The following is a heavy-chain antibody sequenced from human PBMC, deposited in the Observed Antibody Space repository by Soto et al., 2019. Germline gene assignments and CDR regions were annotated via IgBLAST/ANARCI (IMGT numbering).Heavy chain of an antibody. Sequence: XETLSLPFDVSSASITSSNWWSWVRQPPGKGLEWIGEIYHSGSTNYNPSLKSRVTISVDKSKNQFSLNLSSVTAADTAVYFCAENNGRDAFEYWGQGTLVTSPQ. J-gene: IGHJ4*02. CDR1: SASITSSNW. V-gene: IGHV4-4*01. CDR2: IYHSGST. D-gene: IGHD1-1*01. CDR3: AENNGRDAFEY.